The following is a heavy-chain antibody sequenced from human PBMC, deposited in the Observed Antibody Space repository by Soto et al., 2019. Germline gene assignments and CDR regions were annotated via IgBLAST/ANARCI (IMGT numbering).Heavy chain of an antibody. J-gene: IGHJ5*02. Sequence: PGGSLRLSCAASGFTFSGSAVHWVRQASGKGLEWVGRIRSKANSYATTYAASVKGRFIISSDDSKTTAYLQMNSLKSDDPAVYYCTRHEEYCGGDCHQFDWFDPWSQGSLVTVSS. D-gene: IGHD2-21*02. V-gene: IGHV3-73*01. CDR2: IRSKANSYAT. CDR1: GFTFSGSA. CDR3: TRHEEYCGGDCHQFDWFDP.